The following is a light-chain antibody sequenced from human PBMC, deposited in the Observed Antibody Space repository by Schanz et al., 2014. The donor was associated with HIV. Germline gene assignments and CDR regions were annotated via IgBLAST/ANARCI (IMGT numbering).Light chain of an antibody. CDR1: SSDVGGYNY. V-gene: IGLV2-8*01. CDR2: EVS. CDR3: SSYTSSSTGV. J-gene: IGLJ1*01. Sequence: QSALTQPPSASGSPGQSVTISCTGTSSDVGGYNYVSWYQQHPGKAPKLMIYEVSKRPSGVPDRFSGSKSGNTASLTISGLQAEDEVDYYCSSYTSSSTGVFGTGTKVTVL.